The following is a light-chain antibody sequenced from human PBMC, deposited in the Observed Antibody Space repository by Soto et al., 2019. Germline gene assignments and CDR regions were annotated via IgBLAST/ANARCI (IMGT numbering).Light chain of an antibody. CDR2: DAS. V-gene: IGKV3D-20*02. CDR1: QSVSSSY. J-gene: IGKJ1*01. CDR3: QQHLGRHT. Sequence: EIVLTQSPGTLSLSPWERATLSCMASQSVSSSYLAWYQQKPGQAPRPLIYDASTRAAGIPARFIGSGSGTDFTLTISSLEPEDSAVDYCQQHLGRHTFGQGTKVDIK.